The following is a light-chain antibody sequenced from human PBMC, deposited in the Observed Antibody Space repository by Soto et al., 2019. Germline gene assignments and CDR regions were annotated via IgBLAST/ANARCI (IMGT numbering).Light chain of an antibody. Sequence: DIQMTQSPSTLSGSVGDRVTITCRASQTISSWLAWYQQKPGKAPKLMIYKASTLKSGVPSRFSGSGSGTEFTLTISSLQPDDFETYDCQHYNSYSEAFGQGTKV. CDR2: KAS. CDR1: QTISSW. V-gene: IGKV1-5*03. J-gene: IGKJ1*01. CDR3: QHYNSYSEA.